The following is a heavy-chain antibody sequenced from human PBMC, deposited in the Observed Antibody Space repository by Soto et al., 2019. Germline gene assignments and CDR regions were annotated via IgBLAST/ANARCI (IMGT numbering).Heavy chain of an antibody. J-gene: IGHJ4*02. CDR2: ISAYNGNT. Sequence: ASVQVSCKASGSTFTRYGISWVRQAPGQGLEWMGWISAYNGNTNYAQKLQGRVTMTTDTSTGTAYMELRSLRSDDTAVYYCARDGRGYCSSTSCPGSDWGQGTLVTVSS. D-gene: IGHD2-2*01. CDR3: ARDGRGYCSSTSCPGSD. V-gene: IGHV1-18*01. CDR1: GSTFTRYG.